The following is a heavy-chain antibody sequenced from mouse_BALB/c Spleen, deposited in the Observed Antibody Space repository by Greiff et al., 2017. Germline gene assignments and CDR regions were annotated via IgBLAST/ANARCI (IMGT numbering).Heavy chain of an antibody. CDR1: GYTFTSYW. V-gene: IGHV1S26*01. CDR2: INPSTGYT. CDR3: ARWGPDY. Sequence: VQLQQSGAELVKPGASVKMSCKASGYTFTSYWMHWVKQRPGQGLEWIGYINPSTGYTEYNQKFKDKATLTADKSSSTAYMQLSSLTSEDSAVYYCARWGPDYWGQGTTLTVSS. D-gene: IGHD3-3*01. J-gene: IGHJ2*01.